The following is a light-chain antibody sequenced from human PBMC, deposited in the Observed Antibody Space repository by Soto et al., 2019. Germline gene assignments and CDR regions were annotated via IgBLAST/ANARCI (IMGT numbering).Light chain of an antibody. V-gene: IGKV1-5*01. Sequence: DIQMTQSPSTLSASVGDRVTITCRASQSVSTWLAWYQQKPGKAPKLLIYDASTLQSGVPSRFSGSGSGTEVTLTISSLQPDDSATYYCQQYSSYSLTFGGGTKVEIK. CDR1: QSVSTW. CDR3: QQYSSYSLT. J-gene: IGKJ4*01. CDR2: DAS.